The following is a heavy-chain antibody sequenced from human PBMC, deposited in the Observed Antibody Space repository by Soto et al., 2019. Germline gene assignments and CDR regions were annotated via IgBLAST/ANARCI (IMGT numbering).Heavy chain of an antibody. CDR2: VIPIFTST. J-gene: IGHJ4*02. V-gene: IGHV1-69*01. CDR3: ARDDRVRTALNMPFFDL. Sequence: QAQLVQSGAEVKKPGSSVRVSCKASRVTFKNYGISWVRQVPGQGLEWMGGVIPIFTSTHYAQNFQGRLWIFADESTSTVYMDLSRLTSADTAVYYCARDDRVRTALNMPFFDLWGPGTLVTVSS. CDR1: RVTFKNYG. D-gene: IGHD2-21*02.